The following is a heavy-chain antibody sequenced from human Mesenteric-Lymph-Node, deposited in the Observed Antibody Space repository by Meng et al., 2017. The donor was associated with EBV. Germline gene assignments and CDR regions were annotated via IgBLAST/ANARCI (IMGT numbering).Heavy chain of an antibody. D-gene: IGHD1-14*01. J-gene: IGHJ4*02. CDR1: GFTFSSYW. Sequence: QLVESGGGLVQPGGSLRLSCAASGFTFSSYWMHWVRQAPGKGLVWVSRISSDGSSPSYADSVKGRFTISRDNAKNMLYLQMNSLRAEDMAMYYCAREDIPEYWGQGTLVTVSS. CDR2: ISSDGSSP. CDR3: AREDIPEY. V-gene: IGHV3-74*01.